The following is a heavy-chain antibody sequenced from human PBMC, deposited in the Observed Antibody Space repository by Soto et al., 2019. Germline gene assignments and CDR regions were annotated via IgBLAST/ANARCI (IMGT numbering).Heavy chain of an antibody. D-gene: IGHD2-15*01. CDR3: AREGGNLNWFVP. Sequence: GGSLRLSCAASGFTFSSYAMHWVRQAPGKGLEWVPYISSSSSTIYYADSVKGRFTISRDNAKNSLYLQMNSLRDEDTAVYYCAREGGNLNWFVPWGQGTLVTVS. V-gene: IGHV3-48*02. CDR1: GFTFSSYA. J-gene: IGHJ5*02. CDR2: ISSSSSTI.